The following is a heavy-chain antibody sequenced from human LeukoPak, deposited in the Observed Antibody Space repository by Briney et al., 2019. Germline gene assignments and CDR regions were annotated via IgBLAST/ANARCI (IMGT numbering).Heavy chain of an antibody. V-gene: IGHV1-8*02. CDR3: ARGLRITIFGVVIIKTTANWFDP. CDR2: MNPNSGNT. Sequence: ASVKVSCKASGGTFSSYAISWVRQAPGQGLEWMGWMNPNSGNTGYAQKFQGRVTMTRNTSISTAYMELSSLRSEDTAVYYCARGLRITIFGVVIIKTTANWFDPWGQGTLVTVSS. CDR1: GGTFSSYA. J-gene: IGHJ5*02. D-gene: IGHD3-3*01.